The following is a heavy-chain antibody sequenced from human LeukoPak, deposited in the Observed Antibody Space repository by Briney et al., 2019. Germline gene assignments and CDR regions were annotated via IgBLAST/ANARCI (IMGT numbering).Heavy chain of an antibody. CDR3: AKSSYYDVSGYYREYYFDY. D-gene: IGHD3-22*01. V-gene: IGHV3-23*01. CDR2: ISGGGGST. J-gene: IGHJ4*02. CDR1: GFTFTSYS. Sequence: PGGSLRLSCAASGFTFTSYSMNWVRQAPGKGLEWVSTISGGGGSTYYADSVKGRFTISRDNSKNTLYLQVNSLRAEDTAVYYCAKSSYYDVSGYYREYYFDYWGQGTLVTVSS.